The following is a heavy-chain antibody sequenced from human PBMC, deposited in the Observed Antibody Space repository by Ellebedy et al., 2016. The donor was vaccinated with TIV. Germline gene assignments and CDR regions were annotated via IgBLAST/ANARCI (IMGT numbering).Heavy chain of an antibody. V-gene: IGHV3-7*03. CDR2: INKAGSDK. Sequence: GESLKISCAGSGFTFSSYWMSWVRQAPGKGLEWVANINKAGSDKYYVDSVKGRFTISRDNAKKSLYLQMNSLRAEDTAVYYCVRYVAAFDIWGQGTMVTVSS. CDR1: GFTFSSYW. J-gene: IGHJ3*02. CDR3: VRYVAAFDI. D-gene: IGHD3-16*01.